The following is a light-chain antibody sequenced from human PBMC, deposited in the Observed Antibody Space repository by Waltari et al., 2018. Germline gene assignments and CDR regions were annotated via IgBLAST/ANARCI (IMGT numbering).Light chain of an antibody. CDR2: VVN. CDR1: SSDVDY. J-gene: IGLJ2*01. V-gene: IGLV2-14*03. Sequence: QSALTQPASVSGSPGQSITISCTGSSSDVDYVSWYQQFPGKAPKVLIYVVNRRPSGVSNRFSGAQSGSTASLTISGLQPQDEADYYCTSYADIIPVVFGGGTKLTVL. CDR3: TSYADIIPVV.